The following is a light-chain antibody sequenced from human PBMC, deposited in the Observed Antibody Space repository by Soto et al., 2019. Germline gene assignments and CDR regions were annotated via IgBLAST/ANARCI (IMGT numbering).Light chain of an antibody. CDR2: EVR. CDR1: SSDVGGYNY. J-gene: IGLJ2*01. Sequence: QLVLTQPASVSGSPGQSITISCTGTSSDVGGYNYVSWYQQHPGKAPKLMIYEVRNRPSGVSNRFSGSKSGNTASLTISGLQAEDEADYYCNSYTSTTTLVFGGGTKLTVL. CDR3: NSYTSTTTLV. V-gene: IGLV2-14*01.